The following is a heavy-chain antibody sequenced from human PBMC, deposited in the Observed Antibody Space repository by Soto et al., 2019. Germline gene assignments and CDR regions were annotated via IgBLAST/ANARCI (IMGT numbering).Heavy chain of an antibody. V-gene: IGHV1-24*01. Sequence: ASVKVSCKVSGYTLTELSMHWVRQAPGKGLEWMGGFDPEDGETIYAQKFQGRVTMTEDTSTDTAYMELSSLRSEDTAVYYCASYFPRRKYQLLLFDYWGQGTLVTVSS. D-gene: IGHD2-2*01. CDR3: ASYFPRRKYQLLLFDY. J-gene: IGHJ4*02. CDR2: FDPEDGET. CDR1: GYTLTELS.